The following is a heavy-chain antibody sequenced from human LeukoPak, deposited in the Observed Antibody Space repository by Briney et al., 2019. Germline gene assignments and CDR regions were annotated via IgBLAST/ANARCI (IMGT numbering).Heavy chain of an antibody. CDR3: ARDKGSSWNRGWFDP. J-gene: IGHJ5*02. CDR2: IYTSGST. V-gene: IGHV4-4*07. Sequence: SETLSLTCTVSGGSISSYYWSWLRQPAGKGLEWVGRIYTSGSTNYNPSLKSRVTMSVDTSKNQFSLKLSSVTAADTAVYYCARDKGSSWNRGWFDPWGQGTLVTVSS. D-gene: IGHD6-13*01. CDR1: GGSISSYY.